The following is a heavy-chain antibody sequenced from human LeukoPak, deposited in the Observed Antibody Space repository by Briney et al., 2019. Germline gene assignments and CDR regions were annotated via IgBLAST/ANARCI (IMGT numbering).Heavy chain of an antibody. D-gene: IGHD3-10*01. J-gene: IGHJ3*02. CDR1: GFTFTSYT. V-gene: IGHV3-30*04. Sequence: PGRSLRLSCAASGFTFTSYTTHWVRQAPGKGLEWVSLITYDGKNQYYADSVMGRFTISRDTSKNTMYPQMNNLRNEDTAIYYCARAGFGGATDGFDIWSQGTMVTVSS. CDR3: ARAGFGGATDGFDI. CDR2: ITYDGKNQ.